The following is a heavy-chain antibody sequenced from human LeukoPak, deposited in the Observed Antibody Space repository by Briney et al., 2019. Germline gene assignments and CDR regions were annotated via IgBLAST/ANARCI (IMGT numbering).Heavy chain of an antibody. CDR3: ARVLHQPYGYFQH. CDR1: GYTFTSYY. D-gene: IGHD2-2*01. V-gene: IGHV1-2*02. J-gene: IGHJ1*01. CDR2: INPNSGGT. Sequence: ASVKVSCKASGYTFTSYYMHWVRQAPGQGLEWMGWINPNSGGTNYAQKFQGRVTMTRDTSISTAYMELSRLRSDDTAVYYCARVLHQPYGYFQHWGQGTLVTVSS.